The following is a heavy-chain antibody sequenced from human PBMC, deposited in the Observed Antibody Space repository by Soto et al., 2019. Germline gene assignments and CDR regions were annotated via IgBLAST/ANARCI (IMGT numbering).Heavy chain of an antibody. D-gene: IGHD2-15*01. CDR2: ISYDGSNK. V-gene: IGHV3-30*18. J-gene: IGHJ4*02. CDR1: GFTFSSYG. CDR3: AKAPTPCSGGSCYSHY. Sequence: QVQLVESGGGVVQPGRSLRLSCAASGFTFSSYGMHWVRQAPGKGLEWVAVISYDGSNKYYADSVKGRFTISRDNSKNXLYLQMNSLRAEDTAVYYCAKAPTPCSGGSCYSHYWGQGTLVTVSS.